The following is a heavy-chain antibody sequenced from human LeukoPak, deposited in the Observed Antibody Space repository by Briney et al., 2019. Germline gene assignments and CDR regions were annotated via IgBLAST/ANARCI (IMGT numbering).Heavy chain of an antibody. CDR2: ISAYNGYT. V-gene: IGHV1-18*01. D-gene: IGHD1-26*01. CDR3: ARWASGFQFDY. J-gene: IGHJ4*02. CDR1: GYTFTSYG. Sequence: ASVKVSCKASGYTFTSYGISWVRQAPGQGLEWMGWISAYNGYTNYAQRLQGIVTMTTDTSTSTAYMELRSLRSDDTAVYYCARWASGFQFDYWGQGTLVTVSS.